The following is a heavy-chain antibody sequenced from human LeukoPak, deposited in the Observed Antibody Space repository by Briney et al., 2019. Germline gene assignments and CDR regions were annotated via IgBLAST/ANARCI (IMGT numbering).Heavy chain of an antibody. J-gene: IGHJ4*02. D-gene: IGHD3-10*02. CDR2: ISPHNGKT. CDR1: GYTFTIYS. V-gene: IGHV1-18*01. CDR3: ARHLFTELPGDF. Sequence: ASVKVSCKASGYTFTIYSLNWVRQAPGQGLEWVGWISPHNGKTSYAQKVQGRVTMTTDTSTNTAYMELRSLKSDDTAIYYCARHLFTELPGDFWGQGTLVTVSS.